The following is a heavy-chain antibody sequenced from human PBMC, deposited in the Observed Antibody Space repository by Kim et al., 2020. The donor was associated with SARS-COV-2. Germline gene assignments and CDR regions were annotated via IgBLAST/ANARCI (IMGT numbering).Heavy chain of an antibody. J-gene: IGHJ4*02. D-gene: IGHD2-21*02. CDR1: GGSFSGYY. V-gene: IGHV4-34*01. CDR3: ARGRTVVTPRARGYYFDY. CDR2: INHSGST. Sequence: SETLSLTCAVYGGSFSGYYWSWIRQPPGKGLEWIGEINHSGSTNYNPSLKSRVTISVDTSKNQFSLKLSSVTAADTAVYYCARGRTVVTPRARGYYFDYWGQGTLVTVSS.